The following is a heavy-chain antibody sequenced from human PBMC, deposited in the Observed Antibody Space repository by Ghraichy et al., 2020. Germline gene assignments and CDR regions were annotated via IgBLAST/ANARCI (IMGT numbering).Heavy chain of an antibody. V-gene: IGHV2-26*01. CDR2: IFSNDEK. J-gene: IGHJ4*02. D-gene: IGHD1-1*01. CDR1: GFSLSNARMG. Sequence: SGPTLVKPTETLTLTCTVSGFSLSNARMGVSWIRQPPGKALEWLAHIFSNDEKSYSTSLKSRLTISKDTSKSQVVLTMTNMDPVDTATYYCARIRITTPGWNDIDFDYWGQGTLVTVSS. CDR3: ARIRITTPGWNDIDFDY.